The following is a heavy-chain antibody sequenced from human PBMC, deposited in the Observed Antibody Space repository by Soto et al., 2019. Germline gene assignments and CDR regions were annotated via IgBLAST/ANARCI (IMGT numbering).Heavy chain of an antibody. CDR1: GFTFSNYA. D-gene: IGHD3-10*01. J-gene: IGHJ4*02. Sequence: EVQLLESGGGLVQPGGSLRLSCAASGFTFSNYAMTWVRQPPGKGLEWVSAISGTGDSTYYADSVKGRFTISRDNSKNTLFLQMNSLRAEDTAVYYCATKRVDRGVVSPVDYWGQGSLVTVSS. CDR3: ATKRVDRGVVSPVDY. CDR2: ISGTGDST. V-gene: IGHV3-23*01.